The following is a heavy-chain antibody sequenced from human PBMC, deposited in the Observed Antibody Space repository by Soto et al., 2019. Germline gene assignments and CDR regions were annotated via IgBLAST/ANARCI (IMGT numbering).Heavy chain of an antibody. D-gene: IGHD2-15*01. CDR3: AREGDCSGGSCHNWFDP. CDR1: GGSISSYY. V-gene: IGHV4-59*01. J-gene: IGHJ5*02. CDR2: IYYSGST. Sequence: SETLSLTCTVSGGSISSYYWSWIRQPPGKGLEWIGYIYYSGSTNYNPSLKSRVTISVDTSKNQFSLKLSSVTAADTAVYYCAREGDCSGGSCHNWFDPWGGGTLVTVPS.